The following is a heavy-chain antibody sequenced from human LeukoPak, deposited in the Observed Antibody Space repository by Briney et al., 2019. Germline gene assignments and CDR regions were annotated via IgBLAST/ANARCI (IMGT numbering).Heavy chain of an antibody. J-gene: IGHJ4*02. Sequence: PSETLSLTCAVYGGSFSGYYWSWIRQPPGKGLEWIGEINHSGSTNYNPSLKSRVTISVDTSKNQFSLKPSSVTAADTAVYYCARASGYSYGLDYWGQGTLVTVSS. CDR3: ARASGYSYGLDY. D-gene: IGHD5-18*01. CDR2: INHSGST. V-gene: IGHV4-34*01. CDR1: GGSFSGYY.